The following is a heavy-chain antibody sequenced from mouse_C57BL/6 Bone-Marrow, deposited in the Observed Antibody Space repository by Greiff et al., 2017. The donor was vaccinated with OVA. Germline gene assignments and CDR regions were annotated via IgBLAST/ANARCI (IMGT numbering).Heavy chain of an antibody. Sequence: EVQLQESGGDLVKPGGSLKLSCAASGFTFSSYGMSWVRQTPDKRLEWVATISSGGSYTYYPDSVKGRFTISRDNAKNTLYLQMSSLKSEDTAMDYCASGDGYGRFAYWGQGTLVTVSA. D-gene: IGHD2-2*01. CDR3: ASGDGYGRFAY. CDR2: ISSGGSYT. CDR1: GFTFSSYG. V-gene: IGHV5-6*01. J-gene: IGHJ3*01.